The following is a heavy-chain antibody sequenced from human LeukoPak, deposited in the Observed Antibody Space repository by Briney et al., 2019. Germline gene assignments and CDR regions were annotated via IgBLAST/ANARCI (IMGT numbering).Heavy chain of an antibody. Sequence: SETLSLTCTVSGGSISSSSYYWGWIRQPPGKGLEWIGSIYYSGSTYYNPSLKSRVTISVDTSKNQFSLKLSSVTAADTAVYYCARGTRLLYPDYWGQGTLVTVSS. CDR1: GGSISSSSYY. D-gene: IGHD3-3*01. CDR2: IYYSGST. J-gene: IGHJ4*02. CDR3: ARGTRLLYPDY. V-gene: IGHV4-39*01.